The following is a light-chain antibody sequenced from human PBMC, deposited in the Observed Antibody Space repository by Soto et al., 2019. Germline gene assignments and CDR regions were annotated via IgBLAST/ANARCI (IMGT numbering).Light chain of an antibody. J-gene: IGLJ1*01. Sequence: QSALTQPPSASGSHGQSVTVSCTGTSSDVGGYNYVSWYQQHPGKAPKLMIYEVSKRPAGVPDRFSGSKSGNTASLTVSGLQADDEADYYCSSYAGSNNSYVFGTGTKLTVL. CDR2: EVS. V-gene: IGLV2-8*01. CDR1: SSDVGGYNY. CDR3: SSYAGSNNSYV.